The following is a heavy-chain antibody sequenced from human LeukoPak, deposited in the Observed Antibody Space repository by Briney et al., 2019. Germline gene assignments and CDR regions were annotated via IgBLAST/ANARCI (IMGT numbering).Heavy chain of an antibody. Sequence: PSETLSLTCTVSGGSIGSGNYYWSWIRQPAGKGLEWIGRIDTSGNTNYKPSLKSRVTMSVDTSKNQFSLKLSSVTAADTAVYYCARYSNYVVGSFDYWGQGTLVTVSS. D-gene: IGHD4-11*01. J-gene: IGHJ4*02. CDR3: ARYSNYVVGSFDY. V-gene: IGHV4-61*02. CDR1: GGSIGSGNYY. CDR2: IDTSGNT.